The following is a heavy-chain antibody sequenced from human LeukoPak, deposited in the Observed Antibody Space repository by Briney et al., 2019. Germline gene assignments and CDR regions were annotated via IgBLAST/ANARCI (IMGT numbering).Heavy chain of an antibody. CDR2: VYSSGST. D-gene: IGHD2-2*02. V-gene: IGHV4-59*11. CDR1: DGSIDSHC. CDR3: ATYRRDNTYFLDY. J-gene: IGHJ4*02. Sequence: SETLSLTCTVSDGSIDSHCWSWIRQPPGKGLEWIGYVYSSGSTNYNPSFKSRVTMSVDTSMNQFSLMLSYVTAADTAIYYCATYRRDNTYFLDYWGQGTLVTVFS.